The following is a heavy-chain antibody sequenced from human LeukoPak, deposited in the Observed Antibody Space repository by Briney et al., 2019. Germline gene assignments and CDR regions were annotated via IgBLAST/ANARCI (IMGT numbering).Heavy chain of an antibody. V-gene: IGHV5-51*01. CDR2: IYPDDSDT. CDR1: GYSFTNYW. J-gene: IGHJ5*02. CDR3: VRQRGASGTINHFDP. Sequence: GESLKISCKTSGYSFTNYWIGWVRQMPGAGLGLVGAIYPDDSDTSYSPSFQGQVVISADRSIRAAYLQWNTLKTSDTAMYYCVRQRGASGTINHFDPWGQGTLVTVSS. D-gene: IGHD3-10*01.